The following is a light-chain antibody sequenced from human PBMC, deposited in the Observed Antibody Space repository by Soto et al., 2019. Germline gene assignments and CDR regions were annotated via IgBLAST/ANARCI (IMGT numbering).Light chain of an antibody. CDR2: DAS. CDR1: ESISSY. CDR3: QQYDNLPLT. V-gene: IGKV1-33*01. J-gene: IGKJ4*01. Sequence: DIQMAQSPFSLSVSVGDRVSITYRATESISSYLNWYQQKPGKAPKLLIYDASNLETGVPSRFSGSGSGTDFTFTISSLQPEDIATYYCQQYDNLPLTFGGGTKVDIK.